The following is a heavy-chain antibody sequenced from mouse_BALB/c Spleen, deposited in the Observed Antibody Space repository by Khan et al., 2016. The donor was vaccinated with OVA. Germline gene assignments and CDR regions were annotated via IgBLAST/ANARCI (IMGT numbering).Heavy chain of an antibody. CDR1: GFSLSNYG. CDR2: IWTGGIT. V-gene: IGHV2-9*02. J-gene: IGHJ3*01. D-gene: IGHD2-4*01. Sequence: QVTLKESGPGLVAPSQSLSITCTVSGFSLSNYGVHWVRQPPGKGLEWLGVIWTGGITNYNSALMSRLSISKDNSKSQVFLKMNRLQTDDTAIYYCARSYDYDVGGFAYWSQGTLVTVSA. CDR3: ARSYDYDVGGFAY.